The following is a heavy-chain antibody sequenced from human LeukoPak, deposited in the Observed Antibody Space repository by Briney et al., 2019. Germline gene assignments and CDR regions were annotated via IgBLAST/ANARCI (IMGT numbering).Heavy chain of an antibody. CDR2: ISPDGRST. J-gene: IGHJ4*02. V-gene: IGHV3-74*03. CDR1: GFTFSSYW. D-gene: IGHD3-3*01. Sequence: GGSLRLSCAASGFTFSSYWMSWVRQAPGKGLVWVSRISPDGRSTTYADSVKGRFTISRDNAKNTLYLQMNTLRAEDTAVYYCAREEWYYFDRWGQGTLVTVSS. CDR3: AREEWYYFDR.